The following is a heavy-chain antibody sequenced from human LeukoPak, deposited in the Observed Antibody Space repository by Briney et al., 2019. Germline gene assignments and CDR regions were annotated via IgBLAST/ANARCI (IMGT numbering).Heavy chain of an antibody. CDR3: AKDREGTIAYYFDY. CDR2: ISGSGGST. D-gene: IGHD1-7*01. J-gene: IGHJ4*02. Sequence: GGSLRLSCAASGFTFSSYAMGWVRQAPGKGLEWVSYISGSGGSTYYADSAKGRFTISRDNSKKTLYLQRNSLRGEDTAVYYCAKDREGTIAYYFDYWGQGTLVTVSS. V-gene: IGHV3-23*01. CDR1: GFTFSSYA.